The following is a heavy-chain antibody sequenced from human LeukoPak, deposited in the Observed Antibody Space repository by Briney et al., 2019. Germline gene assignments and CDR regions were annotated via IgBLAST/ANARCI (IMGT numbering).Heavy chain of an antibody. D-gene: IGHD3-22*01. V-gene: IGHV3-23*01. CDR1: GFTFRNYV. CDR2: ISGSGGST. Sequence: PGGSLRLSCAASGFTFRNYVIHWVRQAPGKGLEWVSSISGSGGSTHYVDSVKGRFTISRDKTKNTLYLQMNSLRAEDTAVYYCAKSSYYDASGYYREYYFDSWGQGTLVTVSS. CDR3: AKSSYYDASGYYREYYFDS. J-gene: IGHJ4*02.